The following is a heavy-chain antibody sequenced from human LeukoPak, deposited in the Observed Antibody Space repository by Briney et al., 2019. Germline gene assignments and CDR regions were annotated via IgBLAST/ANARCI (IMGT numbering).Heavy chain of an antibody. D-gene: IGHD2-2*02. J-gene: IGHJ4*02. CDR1: GGSFSGYY. CDR3: ARGDCSSTSCYIGLDY. Sequence: KPSETLSLTCAVYGGSFSGYYWSWIRQPPGKGLEWIGEINHSGRTNYNPSLKSRVTISVDTSKNQFSLKLSSVTAADTAVYYCARGDCSSTSCYIGLDYWGQGTLVTVSS. CDR2: INHSGRT. V-gene: IGHV4-34*01.